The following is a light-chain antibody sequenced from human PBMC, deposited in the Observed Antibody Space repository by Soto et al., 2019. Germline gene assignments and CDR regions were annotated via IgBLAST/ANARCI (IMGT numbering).Light chain of an antibody. CDR3: SSYTTTTPRYG. CDR1: TSDVVSYNY. J-gene: IGLJ1*01. V-gene: IGLV2-14*01. CDR2: EVI. Sequence: SVLTQPASVSGSPGHSITISCTGTTSDVVSYNYVSWYQLHPGKAPKLMIYEVINRPSGVSNRFSGSKSGDKASLTISGVQAEDEADYYCSSYTTTTPRYGFGTGTKVTVL.